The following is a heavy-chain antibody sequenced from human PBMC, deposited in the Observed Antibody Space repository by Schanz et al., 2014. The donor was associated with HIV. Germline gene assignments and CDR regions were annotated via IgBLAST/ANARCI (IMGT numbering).Heavy chain of an antibody. D-gene: IGHD6-19*01. CDR3: ARGPVAVAYTESYGMDV. J-gene: IGHJ6*02. V-gene: IGHV1-69*12. CDR2: IIPFFGTA. Sequence: QVQLVQSGAEVKKPGSSVMVSCKTSGGTFTNYAISWVRQAPGQGLQWMGGIIPFFGTANYAQTLQGRLTITADESTGTAYMDLTSLRSEDTAVYYCARGPVAVAYTESYGMDVWGQGTTVTVSS. CDR1: GGTFTNYA.